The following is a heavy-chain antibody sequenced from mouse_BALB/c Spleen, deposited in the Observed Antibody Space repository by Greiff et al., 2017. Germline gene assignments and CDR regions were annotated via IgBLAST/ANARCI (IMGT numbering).Heavy chain of an antibody. V-gene: IGHV2-6-7*01. CDR1: GFSFTGYG. Sequence: VKLVESGPGLVAPSQTLSLTCTVSGFSFTGYGVNWVRQPPGKGLEWLGMIRGDGSTDYNPALKSRLSISKDNSKSQVFLKMNSLQTDDTARYYCAKDRKVRPYWYFADWGEGTTVTVSA. CDR2: IRGDGST. CDR3: AKDRKVRPYWYFAD. D-gene: IGHD2-14*01. J-gene: IGHJ1*01.